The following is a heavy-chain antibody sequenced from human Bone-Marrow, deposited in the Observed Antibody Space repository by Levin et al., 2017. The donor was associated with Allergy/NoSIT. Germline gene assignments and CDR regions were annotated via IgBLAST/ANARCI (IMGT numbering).Heavy chain of an antibody. CDR3: ARAWGPEGVRGPLDI. D-gene: IGHD3-10*01. CDR1: GGSISSYY. V-gene: IGHV4-59*01. CDR2: IYYSGST. Sequence: SETLSLTCTVSGGSISSYYWSWIRQPPGKGLEWIGYIYYSGSTNYNPSLKSRVTISVDTSKNQFSLKLSSVTAADTAVYYCARAWGPEGVRGPLDIWGQGTMVTVSS. J-gene: IGHJ3*02.